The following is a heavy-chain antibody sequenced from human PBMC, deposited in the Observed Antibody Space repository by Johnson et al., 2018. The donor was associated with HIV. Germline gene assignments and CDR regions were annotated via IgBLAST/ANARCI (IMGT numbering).Heavy chain of an antibody. Sequence: VPLVESGGGLPRPGGSLRLSCASSGFTSDDYDMNWVRQAPGKGLEWVSGINWNGDNTGYGDSVKGRFTIFRDNAKNSLYLQMNSLRAEDTAVYFCARAASQQQLKVPFDIWGQGTMVTVSS. V-gene: IGHV3-20*04. CDR2: INWNGDNT. D-gene: IGHD6-13*01. CDR1: GFTSDDYD. J-gene: IGHJ3*02. CDR3: ARAASQQQLKVPFDI.